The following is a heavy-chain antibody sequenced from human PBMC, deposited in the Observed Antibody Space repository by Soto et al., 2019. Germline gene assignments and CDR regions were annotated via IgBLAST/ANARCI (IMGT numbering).Heavy chain of an antibody. D-gene: IGHD2-15*01. CDR1: GFTFSSYS. CDR2: ISSSSSYI. J-gene: IGHJ6*02. CDR3: ARDDCSGGSCYLYYGMDV. V-gene: IGHV3-21*01. Sequence: EVQLVESGGGLVKPGGSLRLSCAASGFTFSSYSMNWVRQAPGKGLEWVSSISSSSSYIYYADSVKGRFTISRDNAKNSLYLQMNSLRAEDTAVYYCARDDCSGGSCYLYYGMDVWGQGTTVTVSS.